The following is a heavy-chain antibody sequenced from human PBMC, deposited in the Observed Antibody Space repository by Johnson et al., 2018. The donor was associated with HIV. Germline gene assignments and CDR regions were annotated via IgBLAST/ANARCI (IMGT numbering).Heavy chain of an antibody. Sequence: VQLVESGGGVVQPGRSLRLACPVSGFIFTNFAMHWVRQAPGKGLEWVAVVSYDGSTEFYADSEKGGFTISRDNSKNTLYLQMNRLRAEDTAFYYCARFGRGGSHAFDIWGQGTMVTVSS. D-gene: IGHD5-24*01. V-gene: IGHV3-30*04. CDR3: ARFGRGGSHAFDI. CDR2: VSYDGSTE. CDR1: GFIFTNFA. J-gene: IGHJ3*02.